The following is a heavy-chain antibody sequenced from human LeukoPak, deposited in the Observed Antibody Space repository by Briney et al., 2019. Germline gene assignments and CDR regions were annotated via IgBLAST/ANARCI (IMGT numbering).Heavy chain of an antibody. J-gene: IGHJ4*02. CDR2: INWNGGST. Sequence: GGSLRLSCAASGFTFSSYAMSWVRQAPGKGLEWVSGINWNGGSTGYADSVKGRFTISRDNAKNSLYLQMNSLRAEDTALYYCARGAAAAGYFDYWGQGTLVTVSS. D-gene: IGHD6-13*01. CDR1: GFTFSSYA. V-gene: IGHV3-20*04. CDR3: ARGAAAAGYFDY.